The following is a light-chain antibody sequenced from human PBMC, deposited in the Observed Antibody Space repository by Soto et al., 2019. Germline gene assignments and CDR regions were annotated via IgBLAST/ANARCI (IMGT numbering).Light chain of an antibody. V-gene: IGKV1-12*01. CDR1: QGISSW. Sequence: DIQMTQSPSSVSASVGDRVTITCRVSQGISSWLAWYQQNPGKSPNLLIYAASSLQRGVPSTSSGSGSGTDFTLTISSLQPEDFATYYCQQTNSFPLTFGRGTKVEIK. CDR2: AAS. CDR3: QQTNSFPLT. J-gene: IGKJ4*01.